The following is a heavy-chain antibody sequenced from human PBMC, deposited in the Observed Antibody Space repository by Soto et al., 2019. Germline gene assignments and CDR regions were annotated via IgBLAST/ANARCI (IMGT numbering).Heavy chain of an antibody. Sequence: QLQLQESGSGLVKPSQTLSLTCAVSGGSLSSGGYSWSWIRQPPGKGLEWIGYIYHSGSTHYSPSLTSRVTISVARSMSKCSPKLSSTTAADTARYYCAAGRGLPRYYWVQGTLVTVSS. D-gene: IGHD5-12*01. CDR3: AAGRGLPRYY. CDR1: GGSLSSGGYS. V-gene: IGHV4-30-2*01. CDR2: IYHSGST. J-gene: IGHJ4*02.